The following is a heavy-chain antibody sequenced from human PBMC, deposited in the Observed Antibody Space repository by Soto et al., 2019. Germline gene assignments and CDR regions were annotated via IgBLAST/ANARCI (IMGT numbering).Heavy chain of an antibody. D-gene: IGHD6-25*01. J-gene: IGHJ6*02. CDR2: IYYSGTT. CDR3: ARPAAASYYYFGMDV. Sequence: KASETLSLTCTVSGGSISGSGYYWGWIRQPPGKGLEWIGSIYYSGTTFYNPSLKSRVTISVDTSKNQFSLNLNSVTAADTAVYYCARPAAASYYYFGMDVWGQGTTVTVSS. V-gene: IGHV4-39*01. CDR1: GGSISGSGYY.